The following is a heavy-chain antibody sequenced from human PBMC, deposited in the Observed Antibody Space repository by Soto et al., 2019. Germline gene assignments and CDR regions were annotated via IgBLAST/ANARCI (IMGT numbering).Heavy chain of an antibody. V-gene: IGHV4-59*01. J-gene: IGHJ6*02. CDR3: ARDLSPGDSSGYYPRYYYYYGMDV. CDR2: IYYSGST. D-gene: IGHD3-22*01. Sequence: ETLSLTCTVSGGSISSYYWSWIRQPPGKGLEWIGYIYYSGSTNYNPSLKSRVTISVDTSKNQFSLKLSSVTAADTAVYYCARDLSPGDSSGYYPRYYYYYGMDVWGQGTTVTV. CDR1: GGSISSYY.